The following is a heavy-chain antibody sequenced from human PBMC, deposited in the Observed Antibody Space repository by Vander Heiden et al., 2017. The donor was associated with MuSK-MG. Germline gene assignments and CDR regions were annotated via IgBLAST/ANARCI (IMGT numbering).Heavy chain of an antibody. D-gene: IGHD3-10*01. CDR2: INHSGST. CDR3: ATRPRIRGVSGRDY. J-gene: IGHJ4*02. Sequence: QVQLQQWGAGLLKPSETLSLTCAVYGGSFSGYYWNWIRQPPGKGLEWIGEINHSGSTSYNPSLESRVTLSLDTSTKQFSLKLSSVTAADTAVYYCATRPRIRGVSGRDYWGQGTLVTVSS. V-gene: IGHV4-34*01. CDR1: GGSFSGYY.